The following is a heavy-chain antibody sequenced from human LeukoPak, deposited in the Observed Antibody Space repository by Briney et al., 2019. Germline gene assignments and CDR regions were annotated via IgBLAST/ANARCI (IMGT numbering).Heavy chain of an antibody. Sequence: GGSLRLSCAASGFTFSSYGMHWVRQAPGKGLVWVAFIRYDGSNKYYADSVKGRFTISRDNSKNTLHLQMNSLRAEDTAVYYCARGHTAVTRHFDFWGQGTLVTVSS. CDR1: GFTFSSYG. J-gene: IGHJ4*02. D-gene: IGHD4-17*01. CDR2: IRYDGSNK. CDR3: ARGHTAVTRHFDF. V-gene: IGHV3-30*02.